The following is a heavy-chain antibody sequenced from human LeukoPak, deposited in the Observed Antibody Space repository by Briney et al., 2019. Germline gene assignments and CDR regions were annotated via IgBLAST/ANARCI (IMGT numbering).Heavy chain of an antibody. J-gene: IGHJ4*02. V-gene: IGHV5-51*01. CDR2: IYPGDSDT. CDR3: AIARQRKGRTIFGVVIDY. Sequence: ESLKISCKGSGYSFTSYWIGWVRQKPGKGLEWMGIIYPGDSDTRYSPSFQGQVTISADKSISTAYLQWSSLKASDTAMYYCAIARQRKGRTIFGVVIDYWGQGTLVTVSS. CDR1: GYSFTSYW. D-gene: IGHD3-3*01.